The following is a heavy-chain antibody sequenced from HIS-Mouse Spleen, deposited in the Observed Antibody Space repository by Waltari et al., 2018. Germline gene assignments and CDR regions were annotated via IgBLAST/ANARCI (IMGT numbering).Heavy chain of an antibody. V-gene: IGHV4-39*07. Sequence: QLQLQESGPGLVKPSETLSPTRPVSGGSISSSCYYWGWIRQPPGKGLEWIGSIYYSGSTYYNPSLKSRVTISVDTSKNQFSLKLSSVTAADTAVYYCAREIPYSSSWYDWYFDLWGRGTLVTVSS. CDR1: GGSISSSCYY. D-gene: IGHD6-13*01. J-gene: IGHJ2*01. CDR2: IYYSGST. CDR3: AREIPYSSSWYDWYFDL.